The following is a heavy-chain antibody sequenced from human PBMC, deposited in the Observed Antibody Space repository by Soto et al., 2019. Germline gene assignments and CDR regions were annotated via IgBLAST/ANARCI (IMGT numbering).Heavy chain of an antibody. CDR3: ARDRARSGGSSTLFDP. J-gene: IGHJ5*02. V-gene: IGHV3-21*01. CDR2: ISSSSSYI. Sequence: PVGSLRLSCAASGFTFSSYSMNWVRQAPGKGLEWVSSISSSSSYIYYADSVKGRFTISRDNAKNSLYLQMNSLRAEDTAVYYCARDRARSGGSSTLFDPWGQGTLVTVSS. D-gene: IGHD2-15*01. CDR1: GFTFSSYS.